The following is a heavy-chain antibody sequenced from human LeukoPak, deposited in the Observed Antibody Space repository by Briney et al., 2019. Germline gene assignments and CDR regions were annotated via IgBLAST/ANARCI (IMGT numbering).Heavy chain of an antibody. D-gene: IGHD6-19*01. V-gene: IGHV3-23*01. Sequence: GGSLRLSCAASGFTFSSYAMSWVRQAPGKGLEWVPAISGSGGSTYYADSVKGRFTFSRDNSKNTLYLQMNSLRAEDTAVYYCATHRGSPGIAVAGIRGNWFDPWGQGTLVTVSS. CDR3: ATHRGSPGIAVAGIRGNWFDP. J-gene: IGHJ5*02. CDR2: ISGSGGST. CDR1: GFTFSSYA.